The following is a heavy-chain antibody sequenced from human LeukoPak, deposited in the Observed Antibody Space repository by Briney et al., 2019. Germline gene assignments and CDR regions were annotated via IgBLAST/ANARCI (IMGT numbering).Heavy chain of an antibody. D-gene: IGHD4/OR15-4a*01. CDR1: GGSISSGGYY. CDR3: ARDKVTMGLDY. CDR2: IYYSGST. V-gene: IGHV4-31*03. Sequence: PSETLSLTCTVSGGSISSGGYYWSWIRQHPGKGLEWIGYIYYSGSTYYNPSLKSRVTISVDTSKNQFSLKLSSVTAAGTAVYYFARDKVTMGLDYWGQGTLVTVSS. J-gene: IGHJ4*02.